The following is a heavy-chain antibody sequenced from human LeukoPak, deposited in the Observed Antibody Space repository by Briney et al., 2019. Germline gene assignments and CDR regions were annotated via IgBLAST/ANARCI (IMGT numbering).Heavy chain of an antibody. CDR1: AFIFSGHW. D-gene: IGHD3-10*01. Sequence: GGSLRLSCEGSAFIFSGHWMNWVRQTPGKGLEWVSYISISGTTTFYVDSVKGRFTISRDNTKNSLYLQMNSLRAEDTAMYYCARGTMASDFWGQGTLVTVSS. V-gene: IGHV3-48*04. CDR3: ARGTMASDF. J-gene: IGHJ4*02. CDR2: ISISGTTT.